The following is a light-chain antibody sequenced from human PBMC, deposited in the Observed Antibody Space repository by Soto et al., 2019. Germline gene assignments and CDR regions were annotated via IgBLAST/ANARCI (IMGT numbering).Light chain of an antibody. CDR2: EVN. CDR1: SSDVGSYDL. J-gene: IGLJ1*01. CDR3: CSYAGSSTFLYV. V-gene: IGLV2-23*02. Sequence: QSVLTQPASVSGSPGQSITITCTGTSSDVGSYDLVSWYQQHSGKAPKFMIYEVNKRPSGVSDRFSGSKSGNTASLTISGLQAEDEADYHCCSYAGSSTFLYVFGTGTKVTVL.